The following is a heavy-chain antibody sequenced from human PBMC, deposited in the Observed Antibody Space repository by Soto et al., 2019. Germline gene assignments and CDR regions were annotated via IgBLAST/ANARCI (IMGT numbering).Heavy chain of an antibody. D-gene: IGHD6-19*01. CDR3: ARGHYSSGWPIDH. Sequence: PSETLSLTCTVSGDSFSGYYWNWIRQVPGKGLEWIGFVFHSATTSYNPSLKTRVAISDDTSKNQFSLSLTSVTAADTAIYYCARGHYSSGWPIDHWGQGILVAVS. CDR2: VFHSATT. J-gene: IGHJ4*02. CDR1: GDSFSGYY. V-gene: IGHV4-59*01.